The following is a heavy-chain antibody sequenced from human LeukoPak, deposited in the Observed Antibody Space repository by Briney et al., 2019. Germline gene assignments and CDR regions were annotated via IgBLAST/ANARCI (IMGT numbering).Heavy chain of an antibody. CDR2: INRRGST. CDR1: GGSISSYY. J-gene: IGHJ4*02. V-gene: IGHV4-34*01. Sequence: ASETLSLTCTVSGGSISSYYWSWIRQPPGKGLEWIGEINRRGSTNYNPSLKSRVTISIDTSKNQFSLKLSSVTAADTAVYYCARDSSSWFPTPYFDYWGQGTLVTVSS. D-gene: IGHD6-13*01. CDR3: ARDSSSWFPTPYFDY.